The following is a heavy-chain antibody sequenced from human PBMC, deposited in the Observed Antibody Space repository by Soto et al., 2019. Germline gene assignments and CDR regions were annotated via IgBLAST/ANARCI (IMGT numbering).Heavy chain of an antibody. J-gene: IGHJ5*02. CDR3: ARAPLEGYCSSTSCYPNNWFDP. D-gene: IGHD2-2*01. V-gene: IGHV1-69*13. CDR2: IIPIFGTA. CDR1: GYTFSGYY. Sequence: ASVKVSCKASGYTFSGYYMRWGRQAPGQGLEWMGGIIPIFGTANYAQKFQGRVTITADESTSTAYMELSSLRSEDTAVYYCARAPLEGYCSSTSCYPNNWFDPWGQGTLVTVSS.